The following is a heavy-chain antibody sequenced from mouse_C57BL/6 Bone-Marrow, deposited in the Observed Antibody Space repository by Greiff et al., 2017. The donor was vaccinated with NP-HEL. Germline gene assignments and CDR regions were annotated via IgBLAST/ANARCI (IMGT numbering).Heavy chain of an antibody. CDR1: GFSLTSYA. CDR2: IWTGGGT. Sequence: VQRVESGPGLVAPSQRLSITCTVSGFSLTSYAISWVRQPPGKGLEWLGVIWTGGGTNYNSALKSRLSISKDNSKSQVFLKMNSLQTDDTARYYCASYDYDLDYWGQGTTLTVSS. D-gene: IGHD2-4*01. CDR3: ASYDYDLDY. V-gene: IGHV2-9-1*01. J-gene: IGHJ2*01.